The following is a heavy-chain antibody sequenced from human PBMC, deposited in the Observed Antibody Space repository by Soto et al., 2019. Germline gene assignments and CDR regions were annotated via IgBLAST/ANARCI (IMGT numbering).Heavy chain of an antibody. CDR3: ARGFNDYGDYDLGDAFDI. CDR1: GFTFSSYA. CDR2: ISYDGSNK. V-gene: IGHV3-30-3*01. J-gene: IGHJ3*02. D-gene: IGHD4-17*01. Sequence: GGSLRLSCAASGFTFSSYAMHWVRQAPGKGLEWVAVISYDGSNKYYADSVKGRFTISRDNSKNTLYLQMNSLRAEDTAVYYCARGFNDYGDYDLGDAFDIWGQGTMVTVSS.